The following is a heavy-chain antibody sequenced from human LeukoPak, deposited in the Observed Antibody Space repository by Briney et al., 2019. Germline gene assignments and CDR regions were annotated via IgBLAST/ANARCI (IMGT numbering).Heavy chain of an antibody. D-gene: IGHD2-15*01. CDR3: ARVGSVEGYCSGGSCYLHDY. CDR1: GFTFSSYW. V-gene: IGHV3-7*01. Sequence: GGSLRLSCAASGFTFSSYWMSWVRQAPGKGLEWVANIKQDGSEKYYVDSVKGRFTISRDNAKNSLYLQMNSLRAEDTAVYYCARVGSVEGYCSGGSCYLHDYWGQGTLVTVSS. J-gene: IGHJ4*02. CDR2: IKQDGSEK.